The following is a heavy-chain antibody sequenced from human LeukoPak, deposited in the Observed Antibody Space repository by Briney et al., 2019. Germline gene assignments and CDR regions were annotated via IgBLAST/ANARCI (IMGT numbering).Heavy chain of an antibody. CDR3: ARGGRVVVISYYYYYMDV. CDR2: ISSSGSTI. CDR1: GFTFSSYE. D-gene: IGHD3-22*01. Sequence: GGSLRLSCAASGFTFSSYEMNWVRQAPGKGLEWVSYISSSGSTIYYADSVKGRFTISRDNAKNSLYLQMNSLRAEDTAVYYCARGGRVVVISYYYYYMDVWGKGTTVTISS. V-gene: IGHV3-48*03. J-gene: IGHJ6*03.